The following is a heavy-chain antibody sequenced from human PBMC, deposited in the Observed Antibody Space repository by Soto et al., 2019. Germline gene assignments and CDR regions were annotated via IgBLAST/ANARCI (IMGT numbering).Heavy chain of an antibody. CDR1: GYTFTGHY. CDR3: ARDNVRAVAGPY. Sequence: ASVKVSCKASGYTFTGHYMHWVRQAPGQGLEWMGWINPNSGGTNYAQKFQGRVTMTRDTSISTAYMELSRLRSDDTAVYYCARDNVRAVAGPYWGQGTLVTVSS. D-gene: IGHD6-19*01. CDR2: INPNSGGT. V-gene: IGHV1-2*02. J-gene: IGHJ4*02.